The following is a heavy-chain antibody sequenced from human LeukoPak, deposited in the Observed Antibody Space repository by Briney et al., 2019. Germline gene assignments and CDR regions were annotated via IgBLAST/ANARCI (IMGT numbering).Heavy chain of an antibody. CDR1: GFTFTDYY. V-gene: IGHV1-2*02. CDR3: VREGEGLLSKDFAY. D-gene: IGHD2/OR15-2a*01. Sequence: ASMKVSCKPSGFTFTDYYIHWVRQAPGQGLEWMGYIGPHSTFTNYPQEFQGRVTMTRDASRSTAYMELTRLTSDDTAVYYCVREGEGLLSKDFAYWGQGTLVTVSS. J-gene: IGHJ4*02. CDR2: IGPHSTFT.